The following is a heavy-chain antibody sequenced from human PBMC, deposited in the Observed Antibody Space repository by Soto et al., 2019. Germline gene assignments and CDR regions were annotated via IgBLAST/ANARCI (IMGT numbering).Heavy chain of an antibody. J-gene: IGHJ4*02. CDR2: FDPEDGET. CDR1: GYTLTELS. CDR3: ATGGLPGPLLRFLGWLVFDY. D-gene: IGHD3-3*01. Sequence: ASVKVSCKVSGYTLTELSMHWVRQAPGKGLEWMGGFDPEDGETIYAQKFQGRVTMTEDTSTDTAYMELSSLRSEDTAVYYCATGGLPGPLLRFLGWLVFDYWGQGTLVTVSS. V-gene: IGHV1-24*01.